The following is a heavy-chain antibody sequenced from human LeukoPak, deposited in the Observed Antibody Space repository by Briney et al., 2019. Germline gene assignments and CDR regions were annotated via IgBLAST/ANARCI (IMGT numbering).Heavy chain of an antibody. CDR2: IYPGDSDT. CDR3: AGLFGGGDY. V-gene: IGHV5-51*01. J-gene: IGHJ4*02. CDR1: GYRFSSYW. D-gene: IGHD3-16*01. Sequence: GEALQISFKGSGYRFSSYWIGWGRRMPGKGVEWMGIIYPGDSDTRYSPSFQGQVTISADKSISTAYLQWSSLKASDTAMYYCAGLFGGGDYWGQGTLVTVSS.